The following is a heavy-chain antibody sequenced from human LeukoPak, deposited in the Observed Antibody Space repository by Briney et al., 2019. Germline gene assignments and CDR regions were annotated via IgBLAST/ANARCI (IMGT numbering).Heavy chain of an antibody. CDR1: GFTFGDYA. J-gene: IGHJ4*02. Sequence: PGGSLRLSCTASGFTFGDYAMSWFRQAPGKGLEWVGFIRSKAYGGTTEYAASVKGRFTISRDDSKSIAYLQMNSLKTEDTAVYYCTRVQTPSRNGWYLFDYWGQGTLVTVSS. V-gene: IGHV3-49*03. D-gene: IGHD6-19*01. CDR3: TRVQTPSRNGWYLFDY. CDR2: IRSKAYGGTT.